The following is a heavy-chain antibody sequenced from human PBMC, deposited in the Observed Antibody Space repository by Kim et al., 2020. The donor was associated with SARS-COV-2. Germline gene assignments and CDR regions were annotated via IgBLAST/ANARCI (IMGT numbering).Heavy chain of an antibody. CDR2: ISGSGGST. D-gene: IGHD6-19*01. Sequence: GGSLRLSCAASGFTFSSYAMSWVRQAPGKGLEWVSAISGSGGSTYYADSVKGRFTISRDNSKNTLYLQMNSLRAEDTAVYYCAKVKQWLVRSGGALPYWGQGTLVTVSS. CDR3: AKVKQWLVRSGGALPY. J-gene: IGHJ4*02. CDR1: GFTFSSYA. V-gene: IGHV3-23*01.